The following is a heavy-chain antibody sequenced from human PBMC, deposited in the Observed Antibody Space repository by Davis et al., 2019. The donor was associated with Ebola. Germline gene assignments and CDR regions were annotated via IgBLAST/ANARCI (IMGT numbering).Heavy chain of an antibody. CDR2: ININSGNP. CDR1: DYTLSQLS. J-gene: IGHJ5*01. Sequence: ASVPVSRLVSDYTLSQLSMHSVRQAPAQGLEWMGWININSGNPTYAQGLPGRFLFSLDTSVSTAYLQMDRLEPGDTAIYCCAGGRYLAPVDSWGQGTLVTVSS. V-gene: IGHV7-4-1*01. CDR3: AGGRYLAPVDS. D-gene: IGHD3-9*01.